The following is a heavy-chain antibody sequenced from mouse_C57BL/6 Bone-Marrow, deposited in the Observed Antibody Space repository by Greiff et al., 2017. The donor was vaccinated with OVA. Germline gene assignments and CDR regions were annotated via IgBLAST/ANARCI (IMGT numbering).Heavy chain of an antibody. V-gene: IGHV5-6*01. Sequence: VQLKESGGDLVKPGGSLKLSCAASGFTFSSYGMSWVRQTPDKRLEWVATISSGGSYTYYPDSVKGRFTISRDNAKNTLYLQMSSLKSEDTAMYYCARPITTVVAPFAYWGQGTLVTVSA. D-gene: IGHD1-1*01. CDR3: ARPITTVVAPFAY. CDR2: ISSGGSYT. CDR1: GFTFSSYG. J-gene: IGHJ3*01.